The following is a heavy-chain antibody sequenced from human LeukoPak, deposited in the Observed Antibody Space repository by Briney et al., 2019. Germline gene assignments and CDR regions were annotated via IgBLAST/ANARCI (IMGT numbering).Heavy chain of an antibody. CDR1: GGTFSSYA. D-gene: IGHD5-24*01. V-gene: IGHV1-69*05. Sequence: SVKVSCKASGGTFSSYAISWVRQAPGQGLGWMGGIIPIFGTANYAQKFQGRVTITTDESTSTAYMELSSLRSEDTAVYYCARDAGWLQNDAFDIWGQGTMVTVSS. J-gene: IGHJ3*02. CDR3: ARDAGWLQNDAFDI. CDR2: IIPIFGTA.